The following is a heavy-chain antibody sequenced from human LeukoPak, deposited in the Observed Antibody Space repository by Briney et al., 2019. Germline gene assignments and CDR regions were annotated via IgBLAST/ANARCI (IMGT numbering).Heavy chain of an antibody. CDR1: GDSVSRSDSY. CDR2: IYCGRT. CDR3: ARRRYFDGSGYLE. D-gene: IGHD3-22*01. J-gene: IGHJ1*01. V-gene: IGHV4-39*01. Sequence: PETLSLTCSVSGDSVSRSDSYWDWIRQPPGKGLEWIGTIYCGRTYYSPSLRSRVTMSVDPSNNQFSLTLRSVTAADTALYYCARRRYFDGSGYLEWGQGTLLSVSS.